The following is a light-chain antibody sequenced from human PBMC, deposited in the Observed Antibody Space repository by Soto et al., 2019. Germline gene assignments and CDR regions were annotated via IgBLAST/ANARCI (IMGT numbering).Light chain of an antibody. J-gene: IGKJ1*01. CDR1: QSISSY. Sequence: DIKMTQSPSSLSASVGARVTITCRASQSISSYLNWYQQKPGKAPKLLIYKASTLKSGVPSRFSGSGFGTEFTLTISSLQPDDFGTYYCQQYNSHSTLGQGTKVDIK. CDR2: KAS. CDR3: QQYNSHST. V-gene: IGKV1-5*03.